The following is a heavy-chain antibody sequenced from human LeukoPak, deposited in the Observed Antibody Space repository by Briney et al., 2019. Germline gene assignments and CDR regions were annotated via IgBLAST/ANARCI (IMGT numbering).Heavy chain of an antibody. CDR2: ISAYNGNT. J-gene: IGHJ3*02. Sequence: ASVKVSCKASGYTFTSYGISWVRQAPGQGLEWMGWISAYNGNTNYAQKLQGRVTVTTDTSTSTAYMELRSLRSDDTAVYYCARDTYYYDSSGYYRVWSIDDAFDIWGQGTMVTVSS. D-gene: IGHD3-22*01. V-gene: IGHV1-18*01. CDR1: GYTFTSYG. CDR3: ARDTYYYDSSGYYRVWSIDDAFDI.